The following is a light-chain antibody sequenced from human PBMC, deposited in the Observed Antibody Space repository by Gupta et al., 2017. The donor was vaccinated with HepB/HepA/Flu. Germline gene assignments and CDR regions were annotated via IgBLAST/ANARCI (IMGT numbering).Light chain of an antibody. CDR3: HKDYNAAWT. J-gene: IGKJ1*01. CDR1: QGISNY. CDR2: AAS. V-gene: IGKV1-27*01. Sequence: DIQMTQSPSSLSASVGDRVTITCRASQGISNYLAWYQQKPGKVPKLLIYAASTLQSGVPSRFSGSGSGTDFTLTIMSLHPEDVATYYCHKDYNAAWTFGQGTKVEIK.